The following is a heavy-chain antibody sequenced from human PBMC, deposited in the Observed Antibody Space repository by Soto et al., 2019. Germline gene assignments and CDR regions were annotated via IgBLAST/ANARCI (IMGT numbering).Heavy chain of an antibody. D-gene: IGHD2-21*01. CDR3: AYGFNCAGATYGMDV. J-gene: IGHJ6*02. CDR2: INAGNGNT. CDR1: GYTFTSYA. V-gene: IGHV1-3*01. Sequence: ASVKVSCKASGYTFTSYAMHWVRQAPGQRLEWMGWINAGNGNTKYSQKFQGRVTITRGTSASTAYMQLSSLRSEDTAVYYCAYGFNCAGATYGMDVWGPGTPVTVSS.